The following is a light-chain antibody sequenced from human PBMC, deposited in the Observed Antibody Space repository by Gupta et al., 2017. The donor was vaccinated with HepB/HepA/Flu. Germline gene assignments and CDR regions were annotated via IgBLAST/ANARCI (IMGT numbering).Light chain of an antibody. V-gene: IGLV2-14*01. CDR1: SSDVGGYNY. CDR3: SSYTSSSTE. Sequence: QSALTQPASVSGSPGQSITISCTGTSSDVGGYNYVSWYQQHPGKAPKLMMYDVSNRPSGVSNRFSGSKSGNTASLTISGLQAEDEADYYCSSYTSSSTEFGGGTKLTVL. J-gene: IGLJ3*02. CDR2: DVS.